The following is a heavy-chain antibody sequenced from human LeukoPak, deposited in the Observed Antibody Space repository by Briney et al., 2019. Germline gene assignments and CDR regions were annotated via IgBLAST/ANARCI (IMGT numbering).Heavy chain of an antibody. J-gene: IGHJ6*03. CDR2: ISSRSSYI. Sequence: GGSLRLSCAASGLTFSSYCMNWVRQASGKGLQWVSSISSRSSYIYYADSVKGRFTISRDNAKNSLYLQMNSLRAEDTAVYYCARDEGSSGYYMDVWGKGTTVTVSS. D-gene: IGHD6-6*01. CDR1: GLTFSSYC. CDR3: ARDEGSSGYYMDV. V-gene: IGHV3-21*01.